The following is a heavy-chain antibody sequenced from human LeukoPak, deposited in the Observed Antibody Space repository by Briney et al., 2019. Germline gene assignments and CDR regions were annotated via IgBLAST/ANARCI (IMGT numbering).Heavy chain of an antibody. Sequence: GGSLRLSCVASGFTFTNYGMMWVRQAPGKWLVWVSYINSDGRSTTYADSVKGRFTISRDNAKNTLYLQMSSLRAEDTALYYCARARELLWFGEFSYYFDYWGQGTLVTVSS. CDR2: INSDGRST. CDR1: GFTFTNYG. D-gene: IGHD3-10*01. V-gene: IGHV3-74*01. CDR3: ARARELLWFGEFSYYFDY. J-gene: IGHJ4*02.